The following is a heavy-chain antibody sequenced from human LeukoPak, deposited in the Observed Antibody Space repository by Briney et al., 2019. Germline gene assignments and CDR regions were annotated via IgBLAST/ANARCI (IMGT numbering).Heavy chain of an antibody. D-gene: IGHD3-16*02. CDR1: GGSFSGYY. CDR3: ARRRLGILWGSYRYPPYYFDY. J-gene: IGHJ4*02. V-gene: IGHV4-34*01. Sequence: SETLSLTCAVYGGSFSGYYWSWIRQPPGKGLEWIGEINHSGSTNYSPSLKSRVTISVDTSKNQFSLKLSSVTAADTAVYYCARRRLGILWGSYRYPPYYFDYWGQGTLVTVSS. CDR2: INHSGST.